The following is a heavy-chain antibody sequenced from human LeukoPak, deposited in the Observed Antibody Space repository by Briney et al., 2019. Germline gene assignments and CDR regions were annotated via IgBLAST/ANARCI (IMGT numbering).Heavy chain of an antibody. D-gene: IGHD3-22*01. V-gene: IGHV3-15*01. Sequence: GGSLRLSCAASGFTFSNAWMSWVRQAPGKGLEWVGRIKSKTDGGTTDYAAPVKGRFTISRDDSKNTLYLQMNSLKTEYTAVYYCTTDGYYYDSSGYQNGDWGQGTLVTVS. CDR3: TTDGYYYDSSGYQNGD. CDR1: GFTFSNAW. CDR2: IKSKTDGGTT. J-gene: IGHJ4*02.